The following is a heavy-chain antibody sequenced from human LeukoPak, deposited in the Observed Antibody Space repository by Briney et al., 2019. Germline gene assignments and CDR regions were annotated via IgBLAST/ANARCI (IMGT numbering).Heavy chain of an antibody. Sequence: PGGSLRLSCAASGSTFSRYWIHWVRQVPGKGLEWVSYISSSSSTIYYADSVKGRFTISRDNAKNSLYLQMNSLRAEDTAVYYCATGGGRSAGDYWGQGTLFTVSS. J-gene: IGHJ4*02. V-gene: IGHV3-48*01. CDR1: GSTFSRYW. CDR2: ISSSSSTI. D-gene: IGHD2-15*01. CDR3: ATGGGRSAGDY.